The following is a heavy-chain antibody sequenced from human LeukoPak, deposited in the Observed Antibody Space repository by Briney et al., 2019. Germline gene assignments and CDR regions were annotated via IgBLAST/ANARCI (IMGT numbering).Heavy chain of an antibody. CDR2: IYYSGST. D-gene: IGHD3-10*01. Sequence: TLSLTCTVSGGPISRCDYYWSWIRQPPGKGLEWIRYIYYSGSTYYNPSLKGRVTISVDTSKKQISLKLSSVTAADTAVYYCARDYYGSGSYWTWGQGTLVTVSS. CDR3: ARDYYGSGSYWT. V-gene: IGHV4-30-4*01. J-gene: IGHJ4*02. CDR1: GGPISRCDYY.